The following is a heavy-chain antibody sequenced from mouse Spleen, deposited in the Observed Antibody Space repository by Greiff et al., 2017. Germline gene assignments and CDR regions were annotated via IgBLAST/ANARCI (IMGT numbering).Heavy chain of an antibody. D-gene: IGHD1-1*01. V-gene: IGHV1-52*01. Sequence: QVQLQQPGAELVRPGSSVKLSCKASGYTFTSYWMHWVKQRPIQGLEWIGNIDPSDSETHYNQKFKDKATLTVDKSSSTAYMQLSSLTSEDSAVYYCARGGNYYDGREYFDVWGAGTTVTVSS. CDR2: IDPSDSET. CDR1: GYTFTSYW. J-gene: IGHJ1*01. CDR3: ARGGNYYDGREYFDV.